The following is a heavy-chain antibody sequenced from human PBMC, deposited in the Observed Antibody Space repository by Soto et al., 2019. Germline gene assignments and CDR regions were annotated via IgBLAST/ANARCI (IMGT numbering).Heavy chain of an antibody. D-gene: IGHD2-15*01. Sequence: GGSPRLSCAASGFTFSSYSMNWFRQAPGKGLEWVSYISSSSSTIYYADSVKGRFTISRDNAKNSLYLQMNSLRDEDTAVYYCAGGSDIVSAFEPWGQGTLSTVSS. V-gene: IGHV3-48*02. J-gene: IGHJ5*02. CDR3: AGGSDIVSAFEP. CDR1: GFTFSSYS. CDR2: ISSSSSTI.